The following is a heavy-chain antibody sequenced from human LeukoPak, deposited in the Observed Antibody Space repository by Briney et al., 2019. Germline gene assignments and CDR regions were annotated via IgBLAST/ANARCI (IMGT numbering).Heavy chain of an antibody. CDR3: AKDLLSMIVVVITSFDY. J-gene: IGHJ4*02. CDR2: ISGSGGST. V-gene: IGHV3-23*01. CDR1: GFTVSSNY. D-gene: IGHD3-22*01. Sequence: PGGSLRLSCAASGFTVSSNYMSWVRQAPGKGLEWVSAISGSGGSTYYADSVKGRFTISRDNSKNTLYLQMNSLRAEDTAVYYCAKDLLSMIVVVITSFDYWGQGTLVTVSS.